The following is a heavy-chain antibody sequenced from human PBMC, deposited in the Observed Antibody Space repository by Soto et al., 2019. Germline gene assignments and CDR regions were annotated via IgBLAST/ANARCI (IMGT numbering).Heavy chain of an antibody. CDR3: AHLPSSTSTLYGMDV. D-gene: IGHD2-2*01. J-gene: IGHJ6*02. CDR2: IYHSGST. CDR1: GGSISSSNW. V-gene: IGHV4-4*02. Sequence: QVQLQESGPGLVKPSGTLSLTCAVSGGSISSSNWWSWVRQPPGKGLEWIGEIYHSGSTNYNPSLKRRFTISVDKSKNQFSLKLSSVTAADTAVYYCAHLPSSTSTLYGMDVWGQGTTVTVSS.